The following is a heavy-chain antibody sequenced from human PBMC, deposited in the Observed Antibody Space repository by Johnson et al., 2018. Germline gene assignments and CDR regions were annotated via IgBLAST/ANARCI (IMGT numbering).Heavy chain of an antibody. CDR1: GISFSNDR. J-gene: IGHJ3*02. CDR2: IKSKTDGGTT. Sequence: EVQLVESGGGLVQPGGSLSLWCAASGISFSNDRMSWVRQAPGKGLEWVGRIKSKTDGGTTADDSPGKGRFTNSRDDSKNTLYLQMDSLKTEDTAGYYCTTYGDDHDAFDIWGQGTMVTVSS. V-gene: IGHV3-15*01. CDR3: TTYGDDHDAFDI. D-gene: IGHD5-24*01.